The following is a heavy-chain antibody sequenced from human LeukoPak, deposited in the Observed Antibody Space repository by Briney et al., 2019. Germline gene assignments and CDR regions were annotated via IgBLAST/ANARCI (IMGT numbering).Heavy chain of an antibody. Sequence: ASVKVSCKACGYTFTSYYMHWVRQAPGQGLEWMGIINPSGGSTSYAQKFQGRVTMTRDTSTSTVYMELSSLTSEDTAVYYCARSEPGRDMDVWGKGTTVTVSS. V-gene: IGHV1-46*01. D-gene: IGHD1-26*01. CDR3: ARSEPGRDMDV. CDR1: GYTFTSYY. CDR2: INPSGGST. J-gene: IGHJ6*03.